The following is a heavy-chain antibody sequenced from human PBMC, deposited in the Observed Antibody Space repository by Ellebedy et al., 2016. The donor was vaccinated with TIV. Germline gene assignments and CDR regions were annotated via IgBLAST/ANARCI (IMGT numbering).Heavy chain of an antibody. CDR1: GFSFRNYG. Sequence: PGGSLRLSCAASGFSFRNYGCHWVRQAPGKGLEWVALIWYDGSDKYYADSVKGRFTISRDNAKNSLYLQMNSLTVEDTAVYYCARRYCTISRCFAASWASLDMWGQGTMVTVSS. CDR3: ARRYCTISRCFAASWASLDM. V-gene: IGHV3-33*08. J-gene: IGHJ3*02. D-gene: IGHD2-2*01. CDR2: IWYDGSDK.